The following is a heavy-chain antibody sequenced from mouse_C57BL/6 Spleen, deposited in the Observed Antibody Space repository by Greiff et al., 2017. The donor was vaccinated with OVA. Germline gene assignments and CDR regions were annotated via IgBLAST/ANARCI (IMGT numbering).Heavy chain of an antibody. Sequence: EVQLVESGEGLVKPGGSLQLSCAASGFTFSSYAMSWVRQTPEQRLEWVAYISSGGDYLYYADTVKGRFTSARDNARNTLYLRMSSLQSEDPDMYSCTRDPDLYYGSPLDYWGQGTTLTVSS. J-gene: IGHJ2*01. CDR1: GFTFSSYA. CDR3: TRDPDLYYGSPLDY. V-gene: IGHV5-9-1*02. CDR2: ISSGGDYL. D-gene: IGHD1-1*01.